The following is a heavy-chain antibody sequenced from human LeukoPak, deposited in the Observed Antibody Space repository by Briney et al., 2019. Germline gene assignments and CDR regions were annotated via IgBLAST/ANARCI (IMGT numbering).Heavy chain of an antibody. Sequence: PGGSLRLSCAASGFTFSSYAMSWVRQAPGKGLEWVSGVGGSGGSTYYADSVKGRFTISRDNSQNTLYLQMNSLRTEDTAVYYCAKDTYCSSTGCYPGYFDYWGQGTLVTVSS. J-gene: IGHJ4*02. V-gene: IGHV3-23*01. CDR1: GFTFSSYA. D-gene: IGHD2-2*01. CDR2: VGGSGGST. CDR3: AKDTYCSSTGCYPGYFDY.